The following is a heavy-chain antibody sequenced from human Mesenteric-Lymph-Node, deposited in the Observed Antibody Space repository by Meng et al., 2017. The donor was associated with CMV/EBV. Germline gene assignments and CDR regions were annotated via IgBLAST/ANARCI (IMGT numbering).Heavy chain of an antibody. V-gene: IGHV1-2*02. J-gene: IGHJ4*02. CDR3: ARIIRITALNYFGY. CDR1: GYAFTGYY. Sequence: ASAKVSCKASGYAFTGYYMHWVRQAPGQGLEWRGWINPNSGGTNYAQKFQGRVTMTRDTSISTAYMELSRLRSDDTAVYYCARIIRITALNYFGYWGQGTLVTVSS. CDR2: INPNSGGT. D-gene: IGHD6-13*01.